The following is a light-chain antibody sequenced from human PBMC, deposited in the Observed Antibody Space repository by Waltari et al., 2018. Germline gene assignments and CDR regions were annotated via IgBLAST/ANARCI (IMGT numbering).Light chain of an antibody. V-gene: IGKV1-9*01. CDR3: QHLNSYPVT. CDR2: TAS. Sequence: DIQLTQSPSFPSASVGARDTITSRASQGISSYLAWYQQKPGKAPKLLIYTASTLQSGVPSRFSGSGAGTEFTLTISSLQPEDFAAYYCQHLNSYPVTFGQGTKLEIK. CDR1: QGISSY. J-gene: IGKJ2*01.